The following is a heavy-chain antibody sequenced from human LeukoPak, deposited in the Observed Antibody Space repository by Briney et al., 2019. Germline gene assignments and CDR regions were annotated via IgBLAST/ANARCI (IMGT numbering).Heavy chain of an antibody. V-gene: IGHV3-23*01. CDR2: ISASGGRT. CDR3: AKGRARNTMIVVVITDDAFDI. CDR1: GFTFSSYD. D-gene: IGHD3-22*01. J-gene: IGHJ3*02. Sequence: PGGSLRLSCAASGFTFSSYDMSWVRQAPGKGLEWVSAISASGGRTYYADSVKGRSTISRDNSKNTLYLQMNSLRAEDTAVYYCAKGRARNTMIVVVITDDAFDIWGQGTMVTVSS.